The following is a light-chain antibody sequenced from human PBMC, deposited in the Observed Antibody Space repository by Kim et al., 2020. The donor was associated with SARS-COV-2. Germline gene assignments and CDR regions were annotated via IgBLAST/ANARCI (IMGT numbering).Light chain of an antibody. CDR3: QEYQTYN. V-gene: IGKV1-5*01. CDR1: QAISTY. Sequence: DIQVTQSPSTLSASVGDRVTITCRASQAISTYLAWYQQKPGKAPDLLTYDASSLEAGVPSRFSGRGSGTEFTLTITSLQPDDFATYYCQEYQTYNFGQGTKLDIK. J-gene: IGKJ1*01. CDR2: DAS.